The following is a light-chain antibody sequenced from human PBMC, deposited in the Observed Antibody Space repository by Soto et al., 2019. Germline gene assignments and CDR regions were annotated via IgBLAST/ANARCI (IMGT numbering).Light chain of an antibody. CDR1: QTVSTSY. J-gene: IGKJ4*01. Sequence: ILLTQSPGTLSLSPGQTATLSCRASQTVSTSYLAWYQQRPGQPPRLLIYGASNRATGIPDRFSGSGSGTDFPLTISRLEPEDFAVYYCQQFGGSPKLTFGGGTKVEIK. CDR2: GAS. CDR3: QQFGGSPKLT. V-gene: IGKV3-20*01.